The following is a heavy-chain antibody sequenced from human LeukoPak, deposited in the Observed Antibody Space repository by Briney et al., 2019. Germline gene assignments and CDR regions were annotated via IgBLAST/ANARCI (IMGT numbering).Heavy chain of an antibody. CDR1: GGSFSGYY. CDR3: ARASPENDFFDY. D-gene: IGHD3-3*01. J-gene: IGHJ4*02. V-gene: IGHV4-34*01. Sequence: SETLSLTCAVYGGSFSGYYWSWIRQPPGKGLEWIGEINHSGSTNYNPSLKSRVTISVDTSENQFSLKLSSVTAADTAVYYCARASPENDFFDYWGQGTLVTVSS. CDR2: INHSGST.